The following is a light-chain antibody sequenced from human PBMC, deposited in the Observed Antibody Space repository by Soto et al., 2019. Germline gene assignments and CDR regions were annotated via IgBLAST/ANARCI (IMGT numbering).Light chain of an antibody. V-gene: IGLV2-23*02. J-gene: IGLJ1*01. CDR3: CSYAVI. CDR2: EVS. CDR1: SSDVGSYNL. Sequence: QSALTQPASVSGSPGQSITISCTGTSSDVGSYNLVSWYQQHPGKAPKLMIYEVSKRPSGVSNRFSGSKSGNTASLTISGRKDEDEDDYYCCSYAVIFGTGTKVTVL.